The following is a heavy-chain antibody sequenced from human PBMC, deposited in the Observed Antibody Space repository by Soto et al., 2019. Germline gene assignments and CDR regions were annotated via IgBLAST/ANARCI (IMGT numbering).Heavy chain of an antibody. J-gene: IGHJ6*02. Sequence: SETMSLTCAVSGGSISRGGYSWSWIRQPPGKGQEWIGYMYHSGSTYYNPSLKSRVTISVDTSKNQFSLKLSSVTAADTAVYYCARLSIAAAATKERFDYYYYYGMDVWGQGTTFTVSS. CDR1: GGSISRGGYS. CDR3: ARLSIAAAATKERFDYYYYYGMDV. V-gene: IGHV4-30-2*02. CDR2: MYHSGST. D-gene: IGHD6-13*01.